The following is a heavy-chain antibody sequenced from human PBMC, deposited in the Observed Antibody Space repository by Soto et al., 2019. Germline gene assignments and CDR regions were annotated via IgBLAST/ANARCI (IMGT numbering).Heavy chain of an antibody. CDR3: AGNYYDSSGYYYVDY. J-gene: IGHJ4*02. Sequence: ASVKVSCKASGYTFTGYYIHWVRQAPGQGLEWMGWIDPNSGGTNYAQKFQGRVTMTRDTSITTAYMELSRLRPDDTAVYYCAGNYYDSSGYYYVDYWGQGTLVTVLL. V-gene: IGHV1-2*02. CDR1: GYTFTGYY. D-gene: IGHD3-22*01. CDR2: IDPNSGGT.